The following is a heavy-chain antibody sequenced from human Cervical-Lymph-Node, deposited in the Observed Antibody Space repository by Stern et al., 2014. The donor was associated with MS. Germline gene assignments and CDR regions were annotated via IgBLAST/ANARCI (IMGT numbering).Heavy chain of an antibody. V-gene: IGHV1-3*01. CDR1: GYTFTSYA. CDR3: ARAMVRGVITY. J-gene: IGHJ4*02. Sequence: VQLVQSGAEVKKPGASVKVSCKASGYTFTSYAMHWVRQAPGQRLEWMGWINAGNGNTKYSQKSQGRVTITRDTSASTAYMELSSLRSEDTAVYYCARAMVRGVITYWGQGTLVTVSS. CDR2: INAGNGNT. D-gene: IGHD3-10*01.